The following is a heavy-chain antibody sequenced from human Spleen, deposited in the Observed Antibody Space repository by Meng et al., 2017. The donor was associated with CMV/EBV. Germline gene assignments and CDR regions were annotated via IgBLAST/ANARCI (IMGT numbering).Heavy chain of an antibody. CDR3: ARSMRITIFGVVNFRYYGMDV. D-gene: IGHD3-3*01. J-gene: IGHJ6*02. V-gene: IGHV1-18*01. Sequence: ASVKVSCKASGYTFTSYGITWVRQAPGQGLEWMGWISGYNGNTNYAQKFQGRVTMTRDTSISTAYMELSRLRSDDTAVYYCARSMRITIFGVVNFRYYGMDVWGQGTTVTVSS. CDR2: ISGYNGNT. CDR1: GYTFTSYG.